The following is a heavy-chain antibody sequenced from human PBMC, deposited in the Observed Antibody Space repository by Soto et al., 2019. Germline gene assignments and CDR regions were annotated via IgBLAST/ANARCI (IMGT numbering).Heavy chain of an antibody. V-gene: IGHV1-69*13. D-gene: IGHD3-22*01. CDR1: GGTFSSYA. CDR3: ARVNEIGVITPVFDY. Sequence: SVKVSCKASGGTFSSYAISWVRQAPGQGLEWMGGIIPIFGTANYAQKFQGRVTITADESTSTAYMELSSLRSEDTAVYYCARVNEIGVITPVFDYWGQGTLVTVSS. CDR2: IIPIFGTA. J-gene: IGHJ4*02.